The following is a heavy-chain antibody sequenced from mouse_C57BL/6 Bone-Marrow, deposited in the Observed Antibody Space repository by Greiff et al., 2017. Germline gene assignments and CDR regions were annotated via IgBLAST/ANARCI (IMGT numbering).Heavy chain of an antibody. J-gene: IGHJ1*03. Sequence: EVMLVESGDGLVKPGGSLKLSCAASGFTFSSYAMSWVRQTPEKRLEWVAYISSGGDYTYYAETVKGRFTISRYNARNTLYLQMSSLKSEDTAMYYCTRAPNWYFDVWGTGTTVTVSS. CDR3: TRAPNWYFDV. CDR2: ISSGGDYT. V-gene: IGHV5-9-1*02. CDR1: GFTFSSYA.